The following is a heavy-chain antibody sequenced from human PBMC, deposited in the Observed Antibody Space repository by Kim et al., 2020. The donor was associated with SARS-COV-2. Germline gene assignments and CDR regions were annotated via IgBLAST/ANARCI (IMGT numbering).Heavy chain of an antibody. Sequence: SETLSLTCTVSGVSMSTSYWSWIRQSPERGLEWIGYIDDSGNTNYNPSLKGRITISVDTSKNQFFLNVNSVTAADTAVYYCARGPWEQLYPYNWFDPWGQGTLVIVSS. CDR3: ARGPWEQLYPYNWFDP. D-gene: IGHD1-26*01. CDR1: GVSMSTSY. J-gene: IGHJ5*02. CDR2: IDDSGNT. V-gene: IGHV4-59*13.